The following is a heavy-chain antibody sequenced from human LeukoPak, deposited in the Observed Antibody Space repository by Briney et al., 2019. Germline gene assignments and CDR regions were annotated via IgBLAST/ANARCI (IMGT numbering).Heavy chain of an antibody. D-gene: IGHD1-14*01. CDR3: AGEIPGGRLDY. V-gene: IGHV4-59*01. CDR2: IYYSGST. CDR1: GSSISSYH. Sequence: SETLSLTCTVSGSSISSYHWSLIRQLPGKGLEWIGYIYYSGSTNYNHSLKSRVTISVDTSKNQFSLNLSSVTAADTAVYYCAGEIPGGRLDYWGQGTLVTVSS. J-gene: IGHJ4*02.